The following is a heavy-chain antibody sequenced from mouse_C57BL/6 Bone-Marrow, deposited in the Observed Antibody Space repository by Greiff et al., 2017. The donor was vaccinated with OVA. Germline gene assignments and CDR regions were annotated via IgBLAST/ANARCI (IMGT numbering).Heavy chain of an antibody. CDR1: GFTFSDYG. D-gene: IGHD1-1*01. V-gene: IGHV5-17*01. Sequence: EVKLVESGGGLVKPGGSLKLSCAASGFTFSDYGMHWVRQAPEKGLEWVAYISSGSSTIYYADTVTGRFTISRDNAKNTLFLQMTSLRSEDTAMYYCARGSIYYCGHYYAMDYWGQGTSVTVSS. CDR3: ARGSIYYCGHYYAMDY. CDR2: ISSGSSTI. J-gene: IGHJ4*01.